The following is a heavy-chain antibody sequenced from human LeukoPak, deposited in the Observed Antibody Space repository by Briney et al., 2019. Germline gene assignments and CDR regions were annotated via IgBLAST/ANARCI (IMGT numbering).Heavy chain of an antibody. CDR3: ARNSYSGSYFGY. V-gene: IGHV4-61*09. CDR2: TYSSGIT. D-gene: IGHD1-26*01. J-gene: IGHJ4*02. CDR1: GGSVSSNRYY. Sequence: SQTLSLTCTVSGGSVSSNRYYWTWIRQPAGKGLEWIGHTYSSGITHYNPSLKSRVTISVDTSKNQFSLKLSSVTAADTAVYYCARNSYSGSYFGYWGQGTLVTVSS.